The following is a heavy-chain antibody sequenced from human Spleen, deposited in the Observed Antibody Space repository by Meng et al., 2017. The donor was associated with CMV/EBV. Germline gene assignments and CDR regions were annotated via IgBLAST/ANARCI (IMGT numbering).Heavy chain of an antibody. CDR1: GITVRRNY. D-gene: IGHD3-10*01. CDR2: TYSNGDT. J-gene: IGHJ6*02. CDR3: ARERVTLVRGALYYYYYGMDV. Sequence: GESLKISCAASGITVRRNYMSWVRQATGKGLEWVSITYSNGDTYYADSMKGRFTISRDSSTNTVYLQMNSLTADDTAVYYCARERVTLVRGALYYYYYGMDVWGQGTTVTVSS. V-gene: IGHV3-66*03.